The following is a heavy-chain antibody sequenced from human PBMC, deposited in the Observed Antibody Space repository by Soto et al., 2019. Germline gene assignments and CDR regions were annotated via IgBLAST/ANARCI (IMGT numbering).Heavy chain of an antibody. Sequence: GGSLRLSCAASGFTFSSYSMNWVRQAPGKGLEWVSYISSSSSTIYYADSVKGRFTISRDNAKNSLYLQMNSLRAEDTAVYYCARDPVTVTTGEGYFDYWGQGTLVTVSS. J-gene: IGHJ4*02. CDR1: GFTFSSYS. CDR3: ARDPVTVTTGEGYFDY. V-gene: IGHV3-48*01. CDR2: ISSSSSTI. D-gene: IGHD4-17*01.